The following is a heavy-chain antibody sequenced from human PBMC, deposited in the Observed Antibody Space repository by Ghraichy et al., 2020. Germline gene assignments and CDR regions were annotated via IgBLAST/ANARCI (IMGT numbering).Heavy chain of an antibody. CDR3: VRSYKDGLRHFDY. V-gene: IGHV3-74*01. CDR2: LNIDGTTV. CDR1: GFSFTDYW. Sequence: GGSLRLSCAASGFSFTDYWKHWVRHTPGRGLEWVSHLNIDGTTVNYADSVKGRFTISRDNAKNTMYLQMISLTVEDTAVYYCVRSYKDGLRHFDYWGQGTLVTVSS. D-gene: IGHD1-14*01. J-gene: IGHJ4*02.